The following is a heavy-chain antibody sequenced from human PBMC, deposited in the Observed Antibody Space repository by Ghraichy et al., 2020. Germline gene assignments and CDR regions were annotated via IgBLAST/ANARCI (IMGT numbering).Heavy chain of an antibody. Sequence: LTCAASGFTVSSNYMSWVRQAPGKGLEWVSVIYSGGSTYYADSVKGRFTISRDNSKNTLYLQMNSLRAEDTAVYYCARGGYDYVWGSYPPVSGMDVWGQGTTVTVSS. J-gene: IGHJ6*02. D-gene: IGHD3-16*01. CDR3: ARGGYDYVWGSYPPVSGMDV. CDR1: GFTVSSNY. V-gene: IGHV3-53*01. CDR2: IYSGGST.